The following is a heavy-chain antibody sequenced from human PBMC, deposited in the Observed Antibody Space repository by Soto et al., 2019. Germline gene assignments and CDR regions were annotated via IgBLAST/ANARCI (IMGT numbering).Heavy chain of an antibody. CDR3: AHAYGGTSWPNDAFDV. Sequence: QITSKEAGPTLVKPTQTLTLTCTFSGFSLSTDGVGVGWIRQPPGKALEWLALIYWDDDKRYSPSLKSTLTITKDTSKNQVVLTMTNMDPVDTATYYCAHAYGGTSWPNDAFDVWGQGTVVTVSS. J-gene: IGHJ3*01. V-gene: IGHV2-5*02. CDR2: IYWDDDK. D-gene: IGHD2-2*01. CDR1: GFSLSTDGVG.